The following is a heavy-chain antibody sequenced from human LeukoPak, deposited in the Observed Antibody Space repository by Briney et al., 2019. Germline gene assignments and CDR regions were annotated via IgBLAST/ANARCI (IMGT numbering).Heavy chain of an antibody. Sequence: SETLSLTCTVSGGSISSGSYYWSWIRQPPGKGLEWIGYIYYSGSTNYNPSLKSRVTISVDTSKNQFSLKLSSVTAADTAVYYCARESPPRGITGTTEGWFDPWGQGTLVTVSS. CDR1: GGSISSGSYY. V-gene: IGHV4-61*01. D-gene: IGHD1-20*01. J-gene: IGHJ5*02. CDR2: IYYSGST. CDR3: ARESPPRGITGTTEGWFDP.